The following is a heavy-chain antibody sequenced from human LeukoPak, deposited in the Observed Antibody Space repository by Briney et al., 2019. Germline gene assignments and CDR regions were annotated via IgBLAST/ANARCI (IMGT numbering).Heavy chain of an antibody. CDR2: IKQDGSEK. Sequence: GGSLRISCAASGFTISGYWMSWVRQAPGKGLEWVASIKQDGSEKYYVDSVKGRFTVSRDNAENSLYLQMNSLRAEDTAVYYCARLTSGVTTFVYWGQGTLVTVSS. V-gene: IGHV3-7*01. J-gene: IGHJ4*02. CDR3: ARLTSGVTTFVY. D-gene: IGHD1-1*01. CDR1: GFTISGYW.